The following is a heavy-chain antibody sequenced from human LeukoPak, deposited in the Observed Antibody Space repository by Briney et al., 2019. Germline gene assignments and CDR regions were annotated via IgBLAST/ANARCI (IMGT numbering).Heavy chain of an antibody. CDR2: ISGSGGST. J-gene: IGHJ4*02. D-gene: IGHD3-16*02. CDR3: AKDYIMITFGGVIVNTFDY. CDR1: GFTFSSYG. V-gene: IGHV3-23*01. Sequence: GGTLRLSCAASGFTFSSYGMSWVRQAPGKGLEWVSAISGSGGSTYYADSVKGRFTISRDNSKNTLYLQMNSLRAEDTAVYYCAKDYIMITFGGVIVNTFDYWGQGTLVTVSS.